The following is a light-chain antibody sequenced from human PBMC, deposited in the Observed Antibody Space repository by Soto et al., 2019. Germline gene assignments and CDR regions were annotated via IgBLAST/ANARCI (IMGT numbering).Light chain of an antibody. CDR2: GNS. Sequence: QSVLTQPPSVSGAPGQRVTISCTGSSSNIGAGYDVHWYQQLPGTAPKLLIYGNSNRPSGVPDRFSGSKSGTSASLAITGLQAEDEADYDCQSYESRGSGYVFGTGTKVTVL. CDR1: SSNIGAGYD. J-gene: IGLJ1*01. CDR3: QSYESRGSGYV. V-gene: IGLV1-40*01.